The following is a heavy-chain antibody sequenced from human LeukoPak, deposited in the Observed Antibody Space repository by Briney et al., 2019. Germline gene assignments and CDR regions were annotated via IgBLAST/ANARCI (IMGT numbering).Heavy chain of an antibody. Sequence: SETLSLTCVVSGGSISSNNRWSWIRQPPEKGLEWIGEIYHSGSTNYSPSLKRRVTISVDKSKNQFSLKLSSVTAADTAVYYCAREDSASYGSAFDIWGQGTLVSVSS. D-gene: IGHD1-26*01. V-gene: IGHV4-4*02. CDR2: IYHSGST. CDR1: GGSISSNNR. J-gene: IGHJ3*02. CDR3: AREDSASYGSAFDI.